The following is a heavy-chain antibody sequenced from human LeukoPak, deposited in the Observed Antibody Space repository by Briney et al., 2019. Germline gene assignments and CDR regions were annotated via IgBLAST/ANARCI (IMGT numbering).Heavy chain of an antibody. CDR1: GYTFTSYG. CDR3: ASSDYGDYVYDAFDI. D-gene: IGHD4-17*01. Sequence: ASVKVSCKASGYTFTSYGISWVRQAPGQGLECIGWISAYNGNTNYAQKLQGRVTMTTDTSTSTAYMELRSLRSDDTAVYYCASSDYGDYVYDAFDIWGQGTMVTVSS. J-gene: IGHJ3*02. CDR2: ISAYNGNT. V-gene: IGHV1-18*01.